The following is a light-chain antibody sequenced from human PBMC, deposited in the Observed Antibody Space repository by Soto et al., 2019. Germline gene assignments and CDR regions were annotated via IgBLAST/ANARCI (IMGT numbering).Light chain of an antibody. CDR1: QSVGRN. CDR3: RQYSDSPIT. V-gene: IGKV3-15*01. CDR2: GAS. J-gene: IGKJ3*01. Sequence: EIVMTQSPATLSVSPGERATLSCRASQSVGRNLAWYQQRPGQAPRLLIHGASARPSGVPARFSGSGSGTDFTLTIISLQSEDFAVYYCRQYSDSPITFGPGTTVDLK.